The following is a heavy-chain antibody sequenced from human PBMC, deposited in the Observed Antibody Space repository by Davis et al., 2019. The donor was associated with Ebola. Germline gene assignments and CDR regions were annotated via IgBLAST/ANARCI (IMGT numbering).Heavy chain of an antibody. Sequence: MPGGSLRLSCIVSGDSISSSNYYWGWIRQPPGKGLEWIGSIYDSGRTYYTPSLKSRVIISVDTSKNQFSLKLSSVTAADTAVYYCARHGYYYHSSGYFGYWGQGTLVTVSS. V-gene: IGHV4-39*01. J-gene: IGHJ4*02. CDR1: GDSISSSNYY. CDR2: IYDSGRT. CDR3: ARHGYYYHSSGYFGY. D-gene: IGHD3-22*01.